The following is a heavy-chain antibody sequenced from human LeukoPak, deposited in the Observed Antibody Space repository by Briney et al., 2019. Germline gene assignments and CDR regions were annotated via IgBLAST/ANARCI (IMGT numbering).Heavy chain of an antibody. J-gene: IGHJ4*02. D-gene: IGHD6-19*01. CDR3: ARGLEYSSGWYRGSYFDY. CDR1: GGSFSNYY. Sequence: PSETLSLTCAVYGGSFSNYYWSWIRQPPGKGLEWIGEINHSGSTNYNPSLKSRVTISVDTSKNQFSLKLSSVTAADTAVYYCARGLEYSSGWYRGSYFDYWGQGTLVTVSS. V-gene: IGHV4-34*01. CDR2: INHSGST.